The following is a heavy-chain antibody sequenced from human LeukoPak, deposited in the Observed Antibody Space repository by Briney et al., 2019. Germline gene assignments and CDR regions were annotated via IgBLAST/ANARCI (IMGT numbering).Heavy chain of an antibody. CDR2: IIPIFGTA. CDR1: GGTFSSYA. J-gene: IGHJ6*03. CDR3: ARASLSLSSTSDYYYYYMDV. V-gene: IGHV1-69*05. Sequence: SVKVSCKASGGTFSSYAISWVRQAPGQGLEWMGGIIPIFGTANYAQKFQGRVTITTDESTSTAYMELSSLRSGDTAVYYCARASLSLSSTSDYYYYYMDVWGKGTTVTVSS. D-gene: IGHD2-2*01.